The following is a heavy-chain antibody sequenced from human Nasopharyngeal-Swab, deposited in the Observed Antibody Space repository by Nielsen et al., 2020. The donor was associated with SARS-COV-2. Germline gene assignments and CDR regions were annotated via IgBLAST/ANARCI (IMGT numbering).Heavy chain of an antibody. Sequence: SETLSLTCTVSGGSISSGDYYWSWIRQPPGKGLEWIGYIYYSGSTYHNPSLKSRVTISVDTSKNQFSLKLSSVTAADTAVYYCARAQIAGANYYYYMDVWGKGTTVTVSS. CDR2: IYYSGST. J-gene: IGHJ6*03. CDR1: GGSISSGDYY. CDR3: ARAQIAGANYYYYMDV. D-gene: IGHD1-26*01. V-gene: IGHV4-30-4*08.